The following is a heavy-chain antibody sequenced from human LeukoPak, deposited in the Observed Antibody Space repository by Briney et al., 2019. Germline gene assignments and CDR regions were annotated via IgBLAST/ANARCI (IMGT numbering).Heavy chain of an antibody. V-gene: IGHV3-33*06. CDR2: IWYDESNK. CDR1: VFTFRTYG. J-gene: IGHJ6*03. Sequence: GRSLILSCAASVFTFRTYGMHWVRQAPGKGLELVAVIWYDESNKYYSDSVKGRFTIFRDNSKKTVYLQMTSIRVEDPAVYYCAKAFLEFEAYDYYMDVWGKGTTVTVSS. D-gene: IGHD1-1*01. CDR3: AKAFLEFEAYDYYMDV.